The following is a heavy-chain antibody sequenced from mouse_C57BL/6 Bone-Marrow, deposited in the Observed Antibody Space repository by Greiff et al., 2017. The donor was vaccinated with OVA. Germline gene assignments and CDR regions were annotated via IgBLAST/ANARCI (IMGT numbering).Heavy chain of an antibody. V-gene: IGHV1-22*01. CDR1: GYTFTDYN. D-gene: IGHD2-1*01. J-gene: IGHJ1*03. CDR3: AMRKAGNYWYFDV. Sequence: VQLQQSGPELVKPGASVKMSCKASGYTFTDYNMHWVKQSHGKSLEWIGYINPNNGGTSYNQKFKGKATLTVNTSSSTAYMELRSLTSEDSAVYDSAMRKAGNYWYFDVWGTGTTVTVSS. CDR2: INPNNGGT.